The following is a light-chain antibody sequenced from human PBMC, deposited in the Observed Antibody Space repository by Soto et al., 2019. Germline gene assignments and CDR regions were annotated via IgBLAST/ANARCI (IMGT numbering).Light chain of an antibody. CDR1: SGHSSYI. CDR3: ETWDINSKV. Sequence: QPVLTQSSSASASLGSSVKLTCTLSSGHSSYIIAWHQQQPGKAPRYLMKLEGSGSYNKGSGVPDRFSGSSSGADRYLTITDLQFEDESDYYCETWDINSKVFGGGTKRTVL. J-gene: IGLJ3*02. V-gene: IGLV4-60*02. CDR2: LEGSGSY.